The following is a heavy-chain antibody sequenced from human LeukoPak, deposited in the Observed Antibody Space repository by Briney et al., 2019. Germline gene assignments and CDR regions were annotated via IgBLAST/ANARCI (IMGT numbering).Heavy chain of an antibody. V-gene: IGHV3-21*06. CDR1: VFTFSTYN. J-gene: IGHJ3*02. D-gene: IGHD1-26*01. CDR2: ITSSSRDT. CDR3: ARDMVGATWTFDI. Sequence: GGSLRLSCAASVFTFSTYNMNWVRQAPGKGLEWVSSITSSSRDTFYADSVKGRFTISRDHAKNSLYLQMNSLRAEDTAIYYCARDMVGATWTFDIWGQGTMVTVSS.